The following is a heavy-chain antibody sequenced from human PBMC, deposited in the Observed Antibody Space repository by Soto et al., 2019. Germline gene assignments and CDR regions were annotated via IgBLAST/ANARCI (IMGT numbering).Heavy chain of an antibody. CDR2: IYYSGST. CDR1: GGSISSGDYY. D-gene: IGHD5-12*01. CDR3: ARRLKQRYSVYDQRDHDAFDS. V-gene: IGHV4-30-4*01. J-gene: IGHJ3*02. Sequence: SETLSLTCTVSGGSISSGDYYWSWIRQPPGKGLEWIGYIYYSGSTYYNPSLKSRVTISVDTSKNQFSLKLSSVTAADTAVYYCARRLKQRYSVYDQRDHDAFDSWGQGTMVTVSS.